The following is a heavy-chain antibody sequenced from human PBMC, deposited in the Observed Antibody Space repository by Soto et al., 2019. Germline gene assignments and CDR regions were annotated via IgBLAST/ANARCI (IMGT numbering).Heavy chain of an antibody. CDR2: ISSSSYI. V-gene: IGHV3-21*01. D-gene: IGHD3-10*01. CDR3: ASFYGSGSYAENDAFDI. J-gene: IGHJ3*02. CDR1: GFTFSSYS. Sequence: GGSLRLSCAASGFTFSSYSMNWIRQAPGKGLEWVSSISSSSYIYYADSVKGRFTISRDNAKNSLYLQMNSLRAEDTAVYYCASFYGSGSYAENDAFDIWGQGTMVTVSS.